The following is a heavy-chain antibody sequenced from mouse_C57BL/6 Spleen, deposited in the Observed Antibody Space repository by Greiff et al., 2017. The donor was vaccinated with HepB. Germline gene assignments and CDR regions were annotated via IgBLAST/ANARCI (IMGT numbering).Heavy chain of an antibody. J-gene: IGHJ4*01. CDR3: ARNSNYDAMDY. Sequence: VQLKESGPGLVKPSQSLSLTCSVTGYSITSGYYWNWIRQFPGNKLEWMGYISYDGSNNYNPSLKNRISITRDTSKNQSFLKLNSVTTEDTATYYGARNSNYDAMDYWGQGTSVTVSS. V-gene: IGHV3-6*01. D-gene: IGHD2-5*01. CDR2: ISYDGSN. CDR1: GYSITSGYY.